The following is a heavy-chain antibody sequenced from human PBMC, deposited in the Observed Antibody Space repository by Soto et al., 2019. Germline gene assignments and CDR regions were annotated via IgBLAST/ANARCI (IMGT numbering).Heavy chain of an antibody. Sequence: GGSLSLSCAASGFTFDDYAMHWVRQAPGKGLEWVSGISWNSGSIGYADSVKGRFTISRDNAKNSLYLQMNSLRAEDTALYYCAKAPRWSGYYTDFDYWGQGTLVTVSS. J-gene: IGHJ4*02. D-gene: IGHD3-3*01. CDR2: ISWNSGSI. V-gene: IGHV3-9*01. CDR1: GFTFDDYA. CDR3: AKAPRWSGYYTDFDY.